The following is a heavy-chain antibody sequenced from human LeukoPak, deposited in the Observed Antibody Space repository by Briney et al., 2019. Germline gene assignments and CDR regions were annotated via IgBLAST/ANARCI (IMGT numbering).Heavy chain of an antibody. Sequence: ASVKVSCKASGYTFTSYYMHWVRQAPGQGLEWMGIINPSGGSTSYAQKFQGRVTMTRDTSTSTVYMELSSLRSEDTAVYYCARGTYYYDSSGYRPDAFDIWGQGTMVTVSS. V-gene: IGHV1-46*01. D-gene: IGHD3-22*01. J-gene: IGHJ3*02. CDR3: ARGTYYYDSSGYRPDAFDI. CDR1: GYTFTSYY. CDR2: INPSGGST.